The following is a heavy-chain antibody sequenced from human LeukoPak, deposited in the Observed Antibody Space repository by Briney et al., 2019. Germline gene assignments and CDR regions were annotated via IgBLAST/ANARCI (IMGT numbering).Heavy chain of an antibody. Sequence: PSETLSLTCAVYGASLRDYYWSWIRQAPGKGLEWVSYISSSGSTIYYADSVKGRFTISRDNAKDSLYLQMNSLRAEDTAVYYCARHTANYDFWSGRTYYYYMDVWGKGTTVTVSS. CDR1: GASLRDYY. CDR3: ARHTANYDFWSGRTYYYYMDV. V-gene: IGHV3-11*04. D-gene: IGHD3-3*01. CDR2: ISSSGSTI. J-gene: IGHJ6*03.